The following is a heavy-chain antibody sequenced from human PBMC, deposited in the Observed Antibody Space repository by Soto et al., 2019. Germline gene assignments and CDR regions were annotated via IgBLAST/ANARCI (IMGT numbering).Heavy chain of an antibody. V-gene: IGHV4-34*01. CDR1: GGSFSGYY. CDR3: AREMYYYGSGRRYYYGMDV. D-gene: IGHD3-10*01. Sequence: SETLSFTCADYGGSFSGYYWSWIRQPPGKGLEWIGEINHSGSTNYNPSLKSRVTISVDTSKNQFSLKLSSVTAADTAVYYCAREMYYYGSGRRYYYGMDVWGQGTTVTVSS. CDR2: INHSGST. J-gene: IGHJ6*02.